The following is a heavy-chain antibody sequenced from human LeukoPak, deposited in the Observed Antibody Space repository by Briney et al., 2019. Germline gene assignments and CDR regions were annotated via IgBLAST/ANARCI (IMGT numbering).Heavy chain of an antibody. J-gene: IGHJ4*02. D-gene: IGHD3-10*01. CDR3: AKVAMYYYGSETYFFFDD. V-gene: IGHV4-4*07. CDR1: GASISTYY. Sequence: PSETLSLTCTVSGASISTYYWSWIRQPVGKGLEWIGQTKTTGSTHYNSSLESRVTMSLDTSKKEFSLNLTSVTAADTAVYYCAKVAMYYYGSETYFFFDDWGQGILVTVSS. CDR2: TKTTGST.